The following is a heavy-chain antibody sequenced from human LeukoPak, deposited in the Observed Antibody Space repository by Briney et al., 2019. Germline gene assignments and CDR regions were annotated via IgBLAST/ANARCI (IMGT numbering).Heavy chain of an antibody. D-gene: IGHD2-2*01. V-gene: IGHV3-74*01. J-gene: IGHJ4*02. CDR2: INSDGSWT. Sequence: GGSLRLSCAASGNYWMHWVRQAPGKGLVWVSHINSDGSWTSYADSVKGRFTISKDNAKNTVYLRMNNLRAEDTAVYYCVSFYETYWGRGTLVTVSS. CDR1: GNYW. CDR3: VSFYETY.